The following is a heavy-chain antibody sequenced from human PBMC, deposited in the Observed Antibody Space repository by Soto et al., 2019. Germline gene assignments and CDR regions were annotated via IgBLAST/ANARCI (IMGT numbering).Heavy chain of an antibody. D-gene: IGHD3-22*01. J-gene: IGHJ5*02. Sequence: SETLSLTCAVSGDSINISHWWNWVRQPPGKGLEWIGQISHSGSTNYNPSLTSRVNKSVDKSKNHFSLKLNSVTAADTAVYYCARVGPWVPYYYDSSPYTFENWFDPWGQGTLVTVSS. V-gene: IGHV4-4*02. CDR3: ARVGPWVPYYYDSSPYTFENWFDP. CDR2: ISHSGST. CDR1: GDSINISHW.